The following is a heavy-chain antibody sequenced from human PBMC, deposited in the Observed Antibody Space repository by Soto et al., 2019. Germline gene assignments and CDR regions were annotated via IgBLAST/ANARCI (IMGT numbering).Heavy chain of an antibody. V-gene: IGHV3-21*01. CDR2: ISSSSSYI. D-gene: IGHD2-2*02. CDR1: GFTFSSYS. J-gene: IGHJ6*02. Sequence: PGGSLRLSCAASGFTFSSYSMNWVRQAPGKGLEWVSSISSSSSYIYYADSVKGRFTISRDNAKNSLYLQMNSLRAEDTAVYYCARGCSSTSCYTVIHYGMDVWGQGTTVTVSS. CDR3: ARGCSSTSCYTVIHYGMDV.